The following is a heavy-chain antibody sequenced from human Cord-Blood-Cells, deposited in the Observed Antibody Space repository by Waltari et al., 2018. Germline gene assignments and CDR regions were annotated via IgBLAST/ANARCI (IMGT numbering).Heavy chain of an antibody. CDR1: GYTFTGYY. D-gene: IGHD3-10*01. V-gene: IGHV1-2*02. CDR3: AGSNTFWFDP. Sequence: QVQLVQSGAEVKKPGASVKVSCKASGYTFTGYYMHWVRQAPGQGLEWLGGIDASSGGTNYAQKLQSKVTRTRDTAISTAYMELSRLRSDDAAVYYCAGSNTFWFDPWGQGTLVTVSS. CDR2: IDASSGGT. J-gene: IGHJ5*02.